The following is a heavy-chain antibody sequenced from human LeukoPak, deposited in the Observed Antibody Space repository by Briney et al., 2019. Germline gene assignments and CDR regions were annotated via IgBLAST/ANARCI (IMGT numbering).Heavy chain of an antibody. J-gene: IGHJ4*02. CDR3: ASLAIGYCTNGVCYDY. D-gene: IGHD2-8*01. V-gene: IGHV1-46*01. CDR2: INPSGGST. CDR1: GYTFTSYY. Sequence: GASVKVSCKASGYTFTSYYMHWVRQAPGQGLEWMGIINPSGGSTSYAQKFQGRVTMTRDTSTSTVYMELNSLRSEDTAVYYCASLAIGYCTNGVCYDYWGQGTLVTVSS.